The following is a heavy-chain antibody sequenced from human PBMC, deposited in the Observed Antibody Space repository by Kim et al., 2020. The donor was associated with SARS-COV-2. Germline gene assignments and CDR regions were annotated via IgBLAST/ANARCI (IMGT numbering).Heavy chain of an antibody. CDR2: ISYDGSNK. D-gene: IGHD6-13*01. J-gene: IGHJ6*02. CDR3: ARGDIAAAGISGNGMDV. V-gene: IGHV3-30*04. Sequence: GGSLRLSCAASGFTFSSYAMHWVRQAPGKGLEWVAVISYDGSNKYYADSVKGRFTISRDNSKNTLYLQMNSLRAEDTAVYYCARGDIAAAGISGNGMDVWGQGTTVTVSS. CDR1: GFTFSSYA.